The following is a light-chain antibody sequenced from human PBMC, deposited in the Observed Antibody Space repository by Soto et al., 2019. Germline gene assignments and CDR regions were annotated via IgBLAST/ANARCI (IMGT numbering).Light chain of an antibody. J-gene: IGLJ1*01. CDR2: EVR. V-gene: IGLV2-14*01. CDR1: SSDVGDYNY. CDR3: SSHTSSSTAV. Sequence: ALTQPASMSGSPGQSITISCTGTSSDVGDYNYVSWYQQPPGKAPKLIIYEVRSRPSGVSNRFSGSKSGNTASLTISGLQAEDEADYYCSSHTSSSTAVFGTGTKVTVL.